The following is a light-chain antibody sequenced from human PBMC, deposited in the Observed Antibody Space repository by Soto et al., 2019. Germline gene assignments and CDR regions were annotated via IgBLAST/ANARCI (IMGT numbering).Light chain of an antibody. CDR3: QQYDTFFT. V-gene: IGKV1-33*01. CDR2: EAS. J-gene: IGKJ3*01. Sequence: DIQLTQSPSSLSASIGDRVTITCQASQDISNNLNWYQHKPGKVPKVLISEASDLETGVPTRFSGNGFGTHFTFTISSLQPEDVGTYFCQQYDTFFTFGRGTKVDIE. CDR1: QDISNN.